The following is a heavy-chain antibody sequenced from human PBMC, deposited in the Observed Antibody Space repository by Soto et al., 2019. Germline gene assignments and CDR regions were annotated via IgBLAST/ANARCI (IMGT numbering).Heavy chain of an antibody. V-gene: IGHV3-23*01. CDR2: ISSSGDSA. CDR1: GFIFSTYA. Sequence: PGGSLRLSCAASGFIFSTYAMNWVRQAPGKGLEWVSAISSSGDSAYYAESVRGRFTISRDNSINTLYLHMGSLRPEDTAVYYCAHPRGYGVFDAVDIWGQGTMVTVSS. CDR3: AHPRGYGVFDAVDI. D-gene: IGHD4-17*01. J-gene: IGHJ3*02.